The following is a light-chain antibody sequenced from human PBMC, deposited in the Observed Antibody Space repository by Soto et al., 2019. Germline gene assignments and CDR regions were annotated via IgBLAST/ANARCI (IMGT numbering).Light chain of an antibody. CDR3: AAWDDSLSGRYV. CDR2: RNN. V-gene: IGLV1-47*01. CDR1: SSNIGSNY. J-gene: IGLJ1*01. Sequence: QSALTQPPSASGTPGQRVTISCSGSSSNIGSNYVYWYQQLPGTAPKLLIYRNNQRPSGVPDRFSGSKSGTSASLAISGVRSEDEADYYCAAWDDSLSGRYVFGTGTKVTVL.